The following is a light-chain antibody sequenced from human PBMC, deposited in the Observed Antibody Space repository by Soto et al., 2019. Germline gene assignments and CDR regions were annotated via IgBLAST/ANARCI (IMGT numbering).Light chain of an antibody. CDR3: QQYESYPLT. J-gene: IGKJ1*01. Sequence: DIQMTQSPSSLSASVGDRVTITCRASQSVSSWLAWYQQKPGKAPQLLIHKASTLESGVPSRFSGSGSGTEFTLTISSLRPGDFATYYCQQYESYPLTFGQGTKVDIK. CDR1: QSVSSW. V-gene: IGKV1-5*03. CDR2: KAS.